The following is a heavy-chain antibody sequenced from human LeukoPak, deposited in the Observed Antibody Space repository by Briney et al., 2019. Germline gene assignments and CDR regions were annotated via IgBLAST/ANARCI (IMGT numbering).Heavy chain of an antibody. CDR1: GGSFSGYY. CDR2: IDYSGST. J-gene: IGHJ4*02. CDR3: ARESAVAVFDY. Sequence: SETLSLTCAVYGGSFSGYYWSWIRQPPGKGLEWIGEIDYSGSTYYNPSLKSRVTISVDTSKNQFSLKLSSVTAADTAVYYCARESAVAVFDYWGQGTLVTVSS. V-gene: IGHV4-34*01. D-gene: IGHD6-19*01.